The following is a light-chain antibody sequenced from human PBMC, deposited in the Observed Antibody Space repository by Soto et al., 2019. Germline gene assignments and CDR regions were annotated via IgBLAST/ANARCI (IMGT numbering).Light chain of an antibody. CDR1: QTVGTN. Sequence: ERVMTQSPATLSVSPGERATLSCRASQTVGTNLAWYQQKPGQAPRLLIYGASTRATGIPARFSGSGSGTEFTLTISSLQSEDFAVYYCQQYNDWPPYTFGQGTKVEIK. CDR2: GAS. CDR3: QQYNDWPPYT. V-gene: IGKV3-15*01. J-gene: IGKJ2*01.